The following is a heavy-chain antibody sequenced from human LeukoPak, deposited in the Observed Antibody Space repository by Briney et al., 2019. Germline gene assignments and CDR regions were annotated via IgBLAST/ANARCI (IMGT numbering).Heavy chain of an antibody. V-gene: IGHV3-30*04. CDR3: ARSLATSYYYMDV. D-gene: IGHD5-12*01. CDR1: GFTFSNYA. J-gene: IGHJ6*03. CDR2: ISYDGSNK. Sequence: PGGSLRLSCAASGFTFSNYAMHWVRQAPGKGLEWVAVISYDGSNKFYADSVKGRCTISRDNSKNTLHLQMNSLRAEDTAVYYCARSLATSYYYMDVWGKGTTVTVSS.